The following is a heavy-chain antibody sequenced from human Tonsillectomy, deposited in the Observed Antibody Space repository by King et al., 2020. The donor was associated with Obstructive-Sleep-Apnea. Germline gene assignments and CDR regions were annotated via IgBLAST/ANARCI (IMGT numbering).Heavy chain of an antibody. D-gene: IGHD7-27*01. CDR3: ARHSFLTPLGPPPLDS. CDR2: ISYTGGT. Sequence: QLQESGPGLLKPSETLSLTCAVSGGSIRSHHWSWIRQSPGKGLEWIGYISYTGGTNYNPSLKSRVTISVDTSKQQFSLQLNSVTAADTAVYYCARHSFLTPLGPPPLDSWGQGTLVTVSS. J-gene: IGHJ4*02. CDR1: GGSIRSHH. V-gene: IGHV4-59*08.